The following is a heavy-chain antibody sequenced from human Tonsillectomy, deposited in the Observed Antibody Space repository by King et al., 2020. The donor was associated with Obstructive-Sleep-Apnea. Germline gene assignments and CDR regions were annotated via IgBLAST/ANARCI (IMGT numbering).Heavy chain of an antibody. CDR1: GGSISRYF. Sequence: VQLQESGPGLVKPSETLSLTCSVSGGSISRYFWSWIRQPPGKGLEWIGYVFYTGSTNYNPSLKSRGTLSMDTSKHHFSLTLSSVTAADTAVYYCAKGVTASVYFDSWGQGALVTVSS. CDR3: AKGVTASVYFDS. CDR2: VFYTGST. V-gene: IGHV4-59*08. D-gene: IGHD2-21*02. J-gene: IGHJ4*02.